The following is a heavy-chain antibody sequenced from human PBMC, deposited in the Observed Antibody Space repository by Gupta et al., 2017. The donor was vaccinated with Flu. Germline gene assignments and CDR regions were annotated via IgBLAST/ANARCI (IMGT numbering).Heavy chain of an antibody. V-gene: IGHV4-30-4*07. CDR2: TDDGGRT. CDR3: ARLTRVPYPKGGSWFGP. J-gene: IGHJ5*02. D-gene: IGHD1-26*01. CDR1: NDSITRGAFP. Sequence: QLQESGLRLVKPSQTLSPTCVVSNDSITRGAFPWRWIRQPPQRGLEWIGFVYDTGNTDDGGRTSYNPSLKGRVTISADRSRNQFSLKLTSVTAADTAVYFCARLTRVPYPKGGSWFGPWGHGMLVTVSS.